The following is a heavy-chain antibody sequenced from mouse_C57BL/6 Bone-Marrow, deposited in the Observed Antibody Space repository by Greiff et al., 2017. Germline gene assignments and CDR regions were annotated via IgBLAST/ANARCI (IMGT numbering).Heavy chain of an antibody. CDR1: GYTFTSYW. J-gene: IGHJ3*01. Sequence: QVQLQQSGAELAKPGASVKLSCKASGYTFTSYWMQWVKQRPGQGLDWIGEIDPSDSYTNYNQKFKGKATLTSDTSSSTAYMQLSSLTSEDSAIYFCARWDDYDTAYWGQGTLVTVSA. CDR3: ARWDDYDTAY. CDR2: IDPSDSYT. V-gene: IGHV1-50*01. D-gene: IGHD2-4*01.